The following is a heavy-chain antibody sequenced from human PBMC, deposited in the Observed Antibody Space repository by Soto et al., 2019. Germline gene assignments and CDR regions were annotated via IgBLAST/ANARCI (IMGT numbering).Heavy chain of an antibody. CDR2: ISGSGGST. D-gene: IGHD5-12*01. CDR1: GCTFSRYA. Sequence: GGSLRLSCAASGCTFSRYAMSWIRQAQGKGLEWVSAISGSGGSTYYADSVKGRFTISRDNSKNTLYLQMNSLRAEDTAVYYCAKAAGDIYFYYYGMDVWGQGTTVTVSS. J-gene: IGHJ6*02. V-gene: IGHV3-23*01. CDR3: AKAAGDIYFYYYGMDV.